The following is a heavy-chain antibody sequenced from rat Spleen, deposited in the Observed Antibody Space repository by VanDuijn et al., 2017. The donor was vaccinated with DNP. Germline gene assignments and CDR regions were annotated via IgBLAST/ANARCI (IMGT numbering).Heavy chain of an antibody. D-gene: IGHD1-6*01. J-gene: IGHJ2*01. V-gene: IGHV5-20*01. CDR2: IRYDGGST. Sequence: EVQLVESGGGLVQPGRSLRLSCAASGFTFSDYYMAWVRQAPTKGLEWVAYIRYDGGSTYYLESVKGRFTISRANAENTVYLQMNSLRFDDTATYYCAKDPEYYGFQGYFDYWGQGVMVTVSS. CDR1: GFTFSDYY. CDR3: AKDPEYYGFQGYFDY.